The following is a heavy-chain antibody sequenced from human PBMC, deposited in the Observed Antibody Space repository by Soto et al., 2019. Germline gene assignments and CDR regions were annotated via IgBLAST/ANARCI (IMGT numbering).Heavy chain of an antibody. V-gene: IGHV3-33*01. J-gene: IGHJ4*02. D-gene: IGHD3-3*01. CDR1: GFTYSGYG. CDR2: IGHTGSFQ. Sequence: GGSLRLSCAASGFTYSGYGMHWVRQAPGKGLEWVAVIGHTGSFQSYGDSVKGRFTISRDNAKNTLYLQMNSLRAEDTAVYYCARAYEGRYYFDYWGQGTLVTVSS. CDR3: ARAYEGRYYFDY.